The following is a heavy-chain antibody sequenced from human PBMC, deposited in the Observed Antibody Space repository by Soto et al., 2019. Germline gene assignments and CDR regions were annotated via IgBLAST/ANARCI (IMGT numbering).Heavy chain of an antibody. V-gene: IGHV3-33*01. CDR1: GFTFNTYG. CDR3: ARIQLDTIMALDC. Sequence: QVQLVESGGGVVQPGRSLRLSCAASGFTFNTYGFLWVRQAPGKGLEWVSVIWSDGNNKYYADSVKGRFTISRDSSKNTLYLQMNSLRVEDTAVYYCARIQLDTIMALDCWGQGTLVTVSS. J-gene: IGHJ4*02. CDR2: IWSDGNNK. D-gene: IGHD1-1*01.